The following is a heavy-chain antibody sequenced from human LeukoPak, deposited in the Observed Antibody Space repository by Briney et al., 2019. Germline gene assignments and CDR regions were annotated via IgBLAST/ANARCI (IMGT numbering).Heavy chain of an antibody. V-gene: IGHV3-23*01. CDR3: AKDEAHTGEQDC. Sequence: GGSLRLSCAASGFTFSSYSMNWVRQAPGKGLEWVSAISGSGGSTYYADSVKGRFTISRDNSKNTLYLQMNSLRAEDTAVYYCAKDEAHTGEQDCWGQGTLVTVSS. CDR1: GFTFSSYS. J-gene: IGHJ4*02. CDR2: ISGSGGST. D-gene: IGHD7-27*01.